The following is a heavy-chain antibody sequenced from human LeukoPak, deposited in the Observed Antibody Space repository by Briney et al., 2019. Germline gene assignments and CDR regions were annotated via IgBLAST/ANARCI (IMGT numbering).Heavy chain of an antibody. D-gene: IGHD3-3*01. V-gene: IGHV4-59*12. J-gene: IGHJ5*02. CDR1: GGSISSYY. CDR3: AREGDYDFWKGPFDP. Sequence: SETLSLTCTVSGGSISSYYWSWIRQPPGKGLEWIGYIYYSGSTNYNPSLKSRVTISVDTSKNQFSLKLSSVTAADTAVYYCAREGDYDFWKGPFDPWGQGTLVTVSS. CDR2: IYYSGST.